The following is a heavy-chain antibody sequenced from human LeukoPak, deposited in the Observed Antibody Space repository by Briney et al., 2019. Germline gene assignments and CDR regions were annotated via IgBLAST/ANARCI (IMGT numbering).Heavy chain of an antibody. CDR1: GGTFSSYA. Sequence: GSSVKVSCKASGGTFSSYAISWVRQAPGQGLEWMGRIIPILGIANYAQKFQGRVTITADKSTSTAYMELSSLRSEDTAVYYCASGGRDSGYEDWGQGTLVTVSS. CDR3: ASGGRDSGYED. D-gene: IGHD5-12*01. V-gene: IGHV1-69*04. J-gene: IGHJ4*02. CDR2: IIPILGIA.